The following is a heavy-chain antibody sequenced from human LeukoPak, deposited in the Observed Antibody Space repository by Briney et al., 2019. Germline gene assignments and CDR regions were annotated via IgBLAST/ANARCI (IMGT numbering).Heavy chain of an antibody. D-gene: IGHD1-26*01. CDR3: ARDHPTPTTGYMDV. Sequence: PSETLSLTCTVSGGSISSGNFYWSCIRQPAGKGLECIGRMYTSGSTNYNPSFRSRVTISADTSKNQFSLKLSSVTAADTAVYYCARDHPTPTTGYMDVWGKGTTVTVSS. J-gene: IGHJ6*03. CDR2: MYTSGST. CDR1: GGSISSGNFY. V-gene: IGHV4-61*02.